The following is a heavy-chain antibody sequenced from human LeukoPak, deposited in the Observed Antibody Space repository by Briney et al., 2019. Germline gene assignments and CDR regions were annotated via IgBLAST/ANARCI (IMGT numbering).Heavy chain of an antibody. CDR1: GFSFSSYW. D-gene: IGHD1-14*01. CDR2: ISSDGSGT. J-gene: IGHJ4*02. Sequence: GGSLRLSCVASGFSFSSYWMHWVRQDPGKGLMWVARISSDGSGTKYGDSVKGRFTISRDNAKNTLYLQMNSLRAEDTAVYYCARDQTQTGPTTVDHWGQGTQVTVSS. CDR3: ARDQTQTGPTTVDH. V-gene: IGHV3-74*01.